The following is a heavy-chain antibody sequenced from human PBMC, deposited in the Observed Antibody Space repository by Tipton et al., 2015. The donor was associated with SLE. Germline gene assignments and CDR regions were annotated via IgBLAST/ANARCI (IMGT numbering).Heavy chain of an antibody. D-gene: IGHD4-17*01. Sequence: TLSLTCTVSGGSISRYHWSWIRPSAAKGLEWIGRVYSAVSIHYNPSLKSRVTMSVDTSKSHFSLKLTSVTPADTAVYYCARDRDYGDYVDWGQGKLVTVSS. CDR2: VYSAVSI. V-gene: IGHV4-4*07. CDR3: ARDRDYGDYVD. CDR1: GGSISRYH. J-gene: IGHJ4*02.